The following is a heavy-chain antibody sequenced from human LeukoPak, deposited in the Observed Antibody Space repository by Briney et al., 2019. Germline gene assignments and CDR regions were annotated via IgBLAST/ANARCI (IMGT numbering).Heavy chain of an antibody. CDR3: VQHDYGSSGPFDAFDI. Sequence: GGSLSLSCAASGFTFSKYAMTWVRQAPGKGLEWDSGISVSGGSTNYADSVKGRFTISRDNSKNTLYLQMNSLRAEDTAVYYCVQHDYGSSGPFDAFDIWGQGTMVTVSS. D-gene: IGHD6-25*01. CDR2: ISVSGGST. J-gene: IGHJ3*02. CDR1: GFTFSKYA. V-gene: IGHV3-23*01.